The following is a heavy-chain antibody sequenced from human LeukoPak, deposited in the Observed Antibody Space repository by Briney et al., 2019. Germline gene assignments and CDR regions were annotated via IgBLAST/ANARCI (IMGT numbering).Heavy chain of an antibody. CDR2: IYTSGST. J-gene: IGHJ3*02. Sequence: PSETLSLTCTVSGGSISSYYWSWIRQPAGKGLEWIGRIYTSGSTNYNPSLKSRVTMPVDTSKNQFSLKLSSVTAADTAVYYCASYRYYYDSSGYEPTAFDIWGQGTMVTVSS. D-gene: IGHD3-22*01. CDR3: ASYRYYYDSSGYEPTAFDI. CDR1: GGSISSYY. V-gene: IGHV4-4*07.